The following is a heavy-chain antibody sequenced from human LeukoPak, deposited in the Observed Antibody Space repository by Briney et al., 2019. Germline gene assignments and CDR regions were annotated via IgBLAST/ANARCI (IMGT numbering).Heavy chain of an antibody. CDR3: ARVVPESYYYYYMDV. Sequence: PETLTLTCTVSGGPISSYYWSWIRQPPGKGLEGIGYIYYSGSTNYNPSPKSRVTISVDTSKNQFSLKLSSVTAADTAVYYCARVVPESYYYYYMDVWGKGTTVTVSS. V-gene: IGHV4-59*01. J-gene: IGHJ6*03. D-gene: IGHD2-2*01. CDR2: IYYSGST. CDR1: GGPISSYY.